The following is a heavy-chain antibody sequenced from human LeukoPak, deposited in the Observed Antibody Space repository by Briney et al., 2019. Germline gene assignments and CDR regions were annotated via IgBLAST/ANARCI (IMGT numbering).Heavy chain of an antibody. CDR3: AKTAKYYYGSETYYFFEY. CDR1: GGSFSGYY. Sequence: SETLSLTCAVYGGSFSGYYWSWIRQPPGKGLEWIGEINHSGSTNYNPSLKSRVTISLDTSQNQFSLKLTSVTPADTAVYYCAKTAKYYYGSETYYFFEYWGQGTLVTVSS. V-gene: IGHV4-34*01. D-gene: IGHD3-10*01. J-gene: IGHJ4*02. CDR2: INHSGST.